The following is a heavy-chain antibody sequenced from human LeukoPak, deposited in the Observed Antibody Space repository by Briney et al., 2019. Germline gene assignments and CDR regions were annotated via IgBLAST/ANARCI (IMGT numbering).Heavy chain of an antibody. D-gene: IGHD4-17*01. J-gene: IGHJ4*02. CDR2: ISSSSSYI. CDR3: ARDPLDYGDYDY. Sequence: GGSLRLSCAASGFNFSSYSTNWVRQAPGKGLEWVSSISSSSSYIYYADSVKGRFTISRDNAKNSLYLQMNSLRAEDTAVYYCARDPLDYGDYDYWGQGTLVTVSS. CDR1: GFNFSSYS. V-gene: IGHV3-21*01.